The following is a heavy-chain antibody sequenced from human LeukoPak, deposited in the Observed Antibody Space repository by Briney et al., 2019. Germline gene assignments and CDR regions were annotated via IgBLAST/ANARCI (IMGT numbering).Heavy chain of an antibody. Sequence: PPGGSLRLSCAASGFTVSSNYMSWVRQAPGKGLEWVSVIYSGGSTYYADSVKGRFTISRDNSKNTLYLQMNSLRAEDTAVYYCARGGGTSPYYYMDVWGKGTTVTVSS. V-gene: IGHV3-66*02. CDR1: GFTVSSNY. J-gene: IGHJ6*03. CDR2: IYSGGST. D-gene: IGHD2-2*01. CDR3: ARGGGTSPYYYMDV.